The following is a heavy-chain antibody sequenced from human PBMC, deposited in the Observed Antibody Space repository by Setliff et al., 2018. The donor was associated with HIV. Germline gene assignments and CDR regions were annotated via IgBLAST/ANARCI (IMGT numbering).Heavy chain of an antibody. D-gene: IGHD3-10*01. CDR1: GGSIRSH. V-gene: IGHV4-59*08. CDR3: ARPSNYGSGSYGAFDI. J-gene: IGHJ3*02. CDR2: IHYSGST. Sequence: SETLSLTCSVSGGSIRSHWSWIRQPPGKGPEWVGYIHYSGSTKYNSSLKRRVTMSIDTSKNQFSLKLKSATAADTAVYYCARPSNYGSGSYGAFDIWGQGTMVTVSS.